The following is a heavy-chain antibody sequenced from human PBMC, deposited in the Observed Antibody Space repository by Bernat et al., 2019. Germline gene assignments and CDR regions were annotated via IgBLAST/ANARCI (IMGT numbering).Heavy chain of an antibody. CDR2: IFDSEST. J-gene: IGHJ4*02. CDR3: ARAGYCRGGSCYSRIDY. CDR1: GGSINSGVYY. Sequence: QVQLQESGPGLVKPSQTLSLTCTVSGGSINSGVYYWTWIRQHPAKGLEWIGYIFDSESTDYNPSLKSRVTISGDTSKNHFYLRLRSVTAADTAVYYCARAGYCRGGSCYSRIDYWGQGTLVTVSS. D-gene: IGHD2-15*01. V-gene: IGHV4-31*03.